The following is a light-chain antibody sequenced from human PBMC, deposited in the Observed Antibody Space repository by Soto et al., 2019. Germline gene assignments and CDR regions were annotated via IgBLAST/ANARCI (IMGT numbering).Light chain of an antibody. CDR3: QQYYSTPLT. CDR2: WAS. Sequence: DIVMTQSPDSLTVSLGERATINCKSSQSVLYSSNNKNYLAWYQQKPGQPPKLLIYWASTRESGVPDRFSGSGFGTDSTLTISSLQAEDVAVYYCQQYYSTPLTFGGGTKVEIK. J-gene: IGKJ4*01. CDR1: QSVLYSSNNKNY. V-gene: IGKV4-1*01.